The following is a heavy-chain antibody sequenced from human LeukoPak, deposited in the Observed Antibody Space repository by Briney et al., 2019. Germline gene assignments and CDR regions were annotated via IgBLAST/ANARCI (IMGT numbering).Heavy chain of an antibody. D-gene: IGHD6-13*01. CDR2: IRYDGSNK. V-gene: IGHV3-30*02. J-gene: IGHJ4*02. CDR3: AREQLVCFDY. Sequence: QPGGSLRLSCAASGFTFSNYGMHWVRQAPGKGLEWVTFIRYDGSNKYYADSVKGRFTISRDNSKNTLYLQMNSLRAEDTAVYYCAREQLVCFDYWGQGTLVTVSS. CDR1: GFTFSNYG.